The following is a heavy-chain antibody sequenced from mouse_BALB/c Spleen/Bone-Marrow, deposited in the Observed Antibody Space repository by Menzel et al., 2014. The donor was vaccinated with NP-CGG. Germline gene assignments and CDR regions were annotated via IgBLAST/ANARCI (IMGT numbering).Heavy chain of an antibody. CDR2: IYPGGGYT. CDR3: ARGVRRYFDV. Sequence: VQVVESGAELVRPGTSVKISCKASGYTFTNYWLGWVKQRPGHGLEWIGDIYPGGGYTNYNEKFKGKATLTADTSSSTAYMQHSSLTSEDSAVYFCARGVRRYFDVWGAGTTVTVSS. J-gene: IGHJ1*01. CDR1: GYTFTNYW. D-gene: IGHD2-14*01. V-gene: IGHV1-63*02.